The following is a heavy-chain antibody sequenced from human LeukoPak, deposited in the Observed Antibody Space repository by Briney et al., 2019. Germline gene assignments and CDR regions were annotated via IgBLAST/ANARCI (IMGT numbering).Heavy chain of an antibody. CDR1: GFTFSNYA. D-gene: IGHD6-13*01. J-gene: IGHJ4*02. CDR3: ARVRIAAAAPYFDY. Sequence: GGSLRLSCAASGFTFSNYAIHWVRQAPWKGLESVSAIKSNGDTTYYANSVKGRFTISRDNSKNTVYLQMGSLRAEDMAVYYCARVRIAAAAPYFDYWGQGTLVTVAS. V-gene: IGHV3-64*01. CDR2: IKSNGDTT.